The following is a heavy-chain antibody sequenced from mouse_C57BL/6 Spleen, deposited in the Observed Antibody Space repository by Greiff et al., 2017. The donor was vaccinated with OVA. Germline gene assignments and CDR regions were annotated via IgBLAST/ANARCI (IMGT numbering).Heavy chain of an antibody. CDR2: LYPGDGDT. Sequence: VQLQQSGPELVKPGASVKISCKASGYAFSSSWMNWVKQRPGKGLEWIGRLYPGDGDTNYNGKFKGKATLTADKSSSTAYMQLSSLTSEDSAVYFCARDHREYFDVWGTGTTVTVSS. V-gene: IGHV1-82*01. D-gene: IGHD2-14*01. J-gene: IGHJ1*03. CDR1: GYAFSSSW. CDR3: ARDHREYFDV.